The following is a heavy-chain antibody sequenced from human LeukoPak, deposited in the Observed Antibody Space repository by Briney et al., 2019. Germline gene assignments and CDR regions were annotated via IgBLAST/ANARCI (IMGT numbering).Heavy chain of an antibody. J-gene: IGHJ4*02. Sequence: PGRSLRLSCAASGFTFSNYGMHWVRQAPGKGLEWVAVIWYAGSNKYYADSVKGRFTISRDNSKNTLYLQMNSLRAEDTAVYYCARDIAFGSGPLDYWGQGTLVTVSS. CDR1: GFTFSNYG. CDR3: ARDIAFGSGPLDY. V-gene: IGHV3-33*01. D-gene: IGHD3-10*01. CDR2: IWYAGSNK.